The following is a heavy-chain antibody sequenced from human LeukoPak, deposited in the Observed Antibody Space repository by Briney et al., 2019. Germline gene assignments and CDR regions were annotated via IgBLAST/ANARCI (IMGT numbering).Heavy chain of an antibody. Sequence: GGSLRLSCAASGFTFSNYNMIWVRQAPGKGLEWVSYISSSGSTIYYADSVKGRFTISRDNAKNSLYLQMNSLRAEDTAVYYCARDHGRWLQLTQIFDYWGQGTLVTVSS. D-gene: IGHD5-24*01. CDR1: GFTFSNYN. CDR3: ARDHGRWLQLTQIFDY. V-gene: IGHV3-48*04. CDR2: ISSSGSTI. J-gene: IGHJ4*02.